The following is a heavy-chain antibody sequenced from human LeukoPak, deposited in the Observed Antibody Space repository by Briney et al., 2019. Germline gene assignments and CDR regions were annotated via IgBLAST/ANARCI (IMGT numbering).Heavy chain of an antibody. V-gene: IGHV3-30-3*01. CDR1: GFTFSSYA. CDR3: ARDQVVVVVAKQWLVLGTRNTHFDY. J-gene: IGHJ4*02. Sequence: GGSLRLSCAASGFTFSSYAMHWVRQAPGKGLEWVAVISYDGSNKYYADSVKGRFTISRDNSKNTLYLQMNSLRAEDTAVYYCARDQVVVVVAKQWLVLGTRNTHFDYWGQGTLVTVSS. D-gene: IGHD2-15*01. CDR2: ISYDGSNK.